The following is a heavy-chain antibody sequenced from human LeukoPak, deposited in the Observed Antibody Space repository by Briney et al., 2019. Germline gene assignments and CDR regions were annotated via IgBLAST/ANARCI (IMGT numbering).Heavy chain of an antibody. D-gene: IGHD5-18*01. CDR2: IYYSGST. V-gene: IGHV4-59*12. CDR1: GGSISSYY. J-gene: IGHJ5*02. CDR3: AREFRGYTYENWFDP. Sequence: SETLSLTCTVSGGSISSYYWSWIRQPPGKGLEWIGYIYYSGSTNYNPSLKSRVTISVDTSKNQFSLELSSVTAADAAVYYCAREFRGYTYENWFDPWGQGTLVTVSS.